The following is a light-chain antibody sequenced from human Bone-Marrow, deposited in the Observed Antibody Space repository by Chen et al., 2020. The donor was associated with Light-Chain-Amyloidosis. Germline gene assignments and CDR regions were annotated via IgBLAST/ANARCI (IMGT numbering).Light chain of an antibody. CDR1: NIGSTS. Sequence: SYVLTQPSSVSVAPGQTATNACGGNNIGSTSVHCYQQTPGQAPLLVVYDDSDRPSGIPERLSVSNSGNTATLTISRVEAGDEADYYCQVWDRSSDRPVFGGGTKLTVL. V-gene: IGLV3-21*02. J-gene: IGLJ3*02. CDR2: DDS. CDR3: QVWDRSSDRPV.